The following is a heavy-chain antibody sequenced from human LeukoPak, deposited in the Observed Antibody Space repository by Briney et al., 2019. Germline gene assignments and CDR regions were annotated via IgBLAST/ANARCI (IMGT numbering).Heavy chain of an antibody. J-gene: IGHJ5*02. D-gene: IGHD6-13*01. CDR1: GGSISSYY. V-gene: IGHV4-59*08. CDR2: IYYSGST. Sequence: SETLSLTCTVSGGSISSYYWSWIRQPPGKGLEWIGYIYYSGSTNYNPPLKSQVTISVDTSKNQFSLKLNSVTAADTAVYYCARLLSSTWYWFDPWGQGTLVTVSS. CDR3: ARLLSSTWYWFDP.